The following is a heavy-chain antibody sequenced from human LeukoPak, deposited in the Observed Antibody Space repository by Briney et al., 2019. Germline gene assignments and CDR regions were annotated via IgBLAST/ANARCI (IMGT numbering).Heavy chain of an antibody. D-gene: IGHD1/OR15-1a*01. V-gene: IGHV5-51*01. CDR2: IYPADSDT. J-gene: IGHJ4*02. Sequence: GESLKISCEGSGYSFTSYWIGWLRQMPGKGLEWMGIIYPADSDTRYSPSFQGQVTISADKSISTAYLQWNSLKASDTAMYYCARRRTGTCYFDYWGQGTLVTVSS. CDR1: GYSFTSYW. CDR3: ARRRTGTCYFDY.